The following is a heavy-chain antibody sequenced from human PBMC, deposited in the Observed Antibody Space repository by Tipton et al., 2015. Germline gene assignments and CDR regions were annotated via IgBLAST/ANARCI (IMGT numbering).Heavy chain of an antibody. Sequence: GSLRLSCAASGFTVSSYNMNWVRQAPGKGLEWVSIIYSGGSTYYADSVKGRFTISRDNSKNTLYLQMNSLRAEDTAVYYCATTPFSHFGEQLPSLFRYWGQGTLVPVSS. D-gene: IGHD3-16*01. CDR3: ATTPFSHFGEQLPSLFRY. CDR1: GFTVSSYN. V-gene: IGHV3-53*01. J-gene: IGHJ4*02. CDR2: IYSGGST.